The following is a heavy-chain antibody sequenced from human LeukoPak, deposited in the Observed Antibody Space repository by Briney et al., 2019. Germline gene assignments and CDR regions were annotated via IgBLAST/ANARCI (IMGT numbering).Heavy chain of an antibody. V-gene: IGHV3-11*01. J-gene: IGHJ4*02. CDR2: ISDGGRPL. CDR3: ARRYRTPSSCYSDY. Sequence: GGSLRLSCAASGFIFSDYYMSWIRQAPGKGLEWVSFISDGGRPLHYADSVRGRFTISRDNAKNSLYLQMNSLRDEDTAVYFCARRYRTPSSCYSDYWGQVALVTVSS. CDR1: GFIFSDYY. D-gene: IGHD3-22*01.